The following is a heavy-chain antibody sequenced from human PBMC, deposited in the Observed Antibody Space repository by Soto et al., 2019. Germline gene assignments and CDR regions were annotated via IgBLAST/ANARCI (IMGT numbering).Heavy chain of an antibody. Sequence: AGTLSLTCTVSGDSLSTYYWTWVRQAPGRGLEWVGYIYYSGTTDYNPSPEGRVTISVDTSKNQSSLNQRSVTAADTAVYYCWREFTMVRGERYYGMDVWGQGTTVTVSS. V-gene: IGHV4-59*12. CDR2: IYYSGTT. J-gene: IGHJ6*02. CDR3: WREFTMVRGERYYGMDV. D-gene: IGHD3-10*01. CDR1: GDSLSTYY.